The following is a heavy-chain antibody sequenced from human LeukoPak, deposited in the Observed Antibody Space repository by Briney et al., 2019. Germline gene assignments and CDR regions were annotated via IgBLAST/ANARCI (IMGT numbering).Heavy chain of an antibody. CDR1: GGSFSGYY. J-gene: IGHJ4*02. D-gene: IGHD6-13*01. V-gene: IGHV4-34*01. CDR2: IYHSGST. Sequence: SETLSLTCAVYGGSFSGYYWSWIRQPPGKGLEWIGEIYHSGSTNYNPSLKSRVTISVDTSKNQFSLKLSSVTAADTAVYYCARDLGYSSSWSFWGQGTLVTVSS. CDR3: ARDLGYSSSWSF.